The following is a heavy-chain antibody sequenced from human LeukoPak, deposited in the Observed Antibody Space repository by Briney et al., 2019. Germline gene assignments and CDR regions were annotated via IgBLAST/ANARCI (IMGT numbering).Heavy chain of an antibody. CDR3: ARGPPITMIVVVIHWFDP. J-gene: IGHJ5*02. V-gene: IGHV1-2*02. CDR2: INPNSGGT. D-gene: IGHD3-22*01. Sequence: GASVKVSCKASGYTFTGYYMHWVRQAPGQGLEWMGWINPNSGGTNYAQKFQGRVAMTRDTSISTAYMELSRLRSDDTAVYYCARGPPITMIVVVIHWFDPWGQGTLVTVSS. CDR1: GYTFTGYY.